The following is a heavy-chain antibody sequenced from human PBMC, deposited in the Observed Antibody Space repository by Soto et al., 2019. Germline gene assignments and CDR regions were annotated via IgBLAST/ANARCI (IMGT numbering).Heavy chain of an antibody. J-gene: IGHJ5*02. V-gene: IGHV3-11*06. CDR2: ISSSSSYI. CDR1: GGSFSDHY. Sequence: QVQLQQWGAGLLKPSETLSLTCAVYGGSFSDHYWSWIRQPPGKGLEWVSSISSSSSYIHYADSVKGRFTISRDNAKNSLYLQMNSLRAEDTAVYYCARGGYDSSGYYPNWFDPWGQGTLVTVSS. D-gene: IGHD3-22*01. CDR3: ARGGYDSSGYYPNWFDP.